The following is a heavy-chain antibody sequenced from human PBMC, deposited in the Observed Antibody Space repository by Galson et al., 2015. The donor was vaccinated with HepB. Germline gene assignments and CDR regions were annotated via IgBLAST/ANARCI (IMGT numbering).Heavy chain of an antibody. V-gene: IGHV3-23*01. CDR1: GFTFSTYS. CDR2: IISAGNT. CDR3: ARRYSGYFDL. J-gene: IGHJ4*02. Sequence: SLRLSCAASGFTFSTYSMSWVRQAPGKGLEWVSAIISAGNTYYIDSVKGRFTIPRDNSKNTLYLQMNSLRVEDTAVYFCARRYSGYFDLWGRGTLVTVSS. D-gene: IGHD1-26*01.